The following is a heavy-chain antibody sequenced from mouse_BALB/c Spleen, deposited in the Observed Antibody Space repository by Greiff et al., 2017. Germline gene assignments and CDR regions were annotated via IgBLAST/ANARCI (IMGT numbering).Heavy chain of an antibody. Sequence: EVQVVESGGGLVQPGGSRKLSCAASGFTFSDYGMAWVRQAPGKGPEWVAFISNLAYSIYYADTVTGRFTISRENAKNTLYLEMSSLRSEDTAMYYCARDGGGYYGFAYWGQGTLVTVSA. CDR3: ARDGGGYYGFAY. V-gene: IGHV5-15*02. J-gene: IGHJ3*01. CDR1: GFTFSDYG. CDR2: ISNLAYSI. D-gene: IGHD1-1*01.